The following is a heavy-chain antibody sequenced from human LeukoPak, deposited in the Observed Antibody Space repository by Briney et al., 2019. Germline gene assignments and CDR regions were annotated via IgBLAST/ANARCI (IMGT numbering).Heavy chain of an antibody. D-gene: IGHD3-10*01. Sequence: ASVKVSCKASGYTFTGYYMHWVRQAPGQGLEWMGWISAYNGNTNYAQKLQGRVTMTTDTSTSTAYMELRSLRSDDTAVYYCARDPPDPLRITMVRGARAFDYWGQGTLVTVSS. CDR2: ISAYNGNT. V-gene: IGHV1-18*04. CDR1: GYTFTGYY. J-gene: IGHJ4*02. CDR3: ARDPPDPLRITMVRGARAFDY.